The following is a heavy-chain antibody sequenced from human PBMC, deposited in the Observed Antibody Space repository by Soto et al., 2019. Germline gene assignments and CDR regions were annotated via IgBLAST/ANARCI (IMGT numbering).Heavy chain of an antibody. V-gene: IGHV4-59*08. D-gene: IGHD3-10*01. J-gene: IGHJ4*02. Sequence: PSETLCLTCTVSGGSISSYYWSWIRQPPGKGLEWIGYIYYSGSTNYNPSLKSRVTISVDTSKNQFSLKLSSVTAADTAVYYCARHGYYGSGSLVFDYWGQGTLVTVSS. CDR3: ARHGYYGSGSLVFDY. CDR2: IYYSGST. CDR1: GGSISSYY.